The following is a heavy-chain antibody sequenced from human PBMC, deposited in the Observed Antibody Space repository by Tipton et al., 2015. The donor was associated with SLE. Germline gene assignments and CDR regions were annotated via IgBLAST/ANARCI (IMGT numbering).Heavy chain of an antibody. J-gene: IGHJ2*01. D-gene: IGHD2-15*01. CDR1: GGSMSTYY. V-gene: IGHV4-59*01. CDR2: IYYSGGT. Sequence: SCTVSGGSMSTYYWSWIRLPPGKGLEWIGYIYYSGGTSYNPSLNSRVTISVDTSRNQFSLKLTSVTAADSAVYYCARYSLTNWHLDLWGRGTLVTVSS. CDR3: ARYSLTNWHLDL.